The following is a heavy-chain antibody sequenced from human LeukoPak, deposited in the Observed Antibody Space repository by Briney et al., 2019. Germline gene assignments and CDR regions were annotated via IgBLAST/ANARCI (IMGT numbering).Heavy chain of an antibody. CDR2: ISSSGSTI. J-gene: IGHJ4*02. Sequence: PGGSLRLSCAASGFTFSSYEMNWVRQAPGKGLGWVSYISSSGSTIYYTDSVKGRFTISRDNAKNSLYLQMNRLRAEETAVYYCARDSLIQYGSGSYWGFDYWGQGILVTVSS. D-gene: IGHD3-10*01. CDR3: ARDSLIQYGSGSYWGFDY. V-gene: IGHV3-48*03. CDR1: GFTFSSYE.